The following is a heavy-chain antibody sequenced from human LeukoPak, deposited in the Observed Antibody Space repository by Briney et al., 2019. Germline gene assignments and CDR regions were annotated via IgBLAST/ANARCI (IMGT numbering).Heavy chain of an antibody. D-gene: IGHD6-13*01. CDR3: ARGSSSSWYPIWFDP. CDR1: GGSFSGYY. CDR2: INHSGST. V-gene: IGHV4-34*01. J-gene: IGHJ5*02. Sequence: PSETLSLTCAVYGGSFSGYYWSWIRQPPGKGLEWIGEINHSGSTNYNPSLKSRVTISVDTSKNQFSLKLSSVTAADTAVYYCARGSSSSWYPIWFDPWGQGTLVTVSS.